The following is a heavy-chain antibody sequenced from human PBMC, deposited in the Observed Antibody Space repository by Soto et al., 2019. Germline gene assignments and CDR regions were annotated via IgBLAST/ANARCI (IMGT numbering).Heavy chain of an antibody. J-gene: IGHJ6*02. CDR3: AKNGVPAARYTGYYYGMDV. V-gene: IGHV3-23*01. D-gene: IGHD2-2*01. Sequence: GGSLRLSCAASGFTFSSYAMSWVRQAPGKGLEWVSAISGSGGSTYYADSVKGRFTISRDNSKNTLYLQMNSLRAEDTAVYYCAKNGVPAARYTGYYYGMDVWGQGTTVTVSS. CDR2: ISGSGGST. CDR1: GFTFSSYA.